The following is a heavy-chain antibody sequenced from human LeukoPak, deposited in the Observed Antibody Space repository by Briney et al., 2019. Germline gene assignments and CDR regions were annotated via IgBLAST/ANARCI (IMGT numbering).Heavy chain of an antibody. CDR3: ARGLEIYRIDY. J-gene: IGHJ4*02. Sequence: VGSLRLSCAASGFTFSSYEMNWVLQAPVKGLEWVSYISSIGSTIYYADSVKGRFTISRDNAKNSLYLQMNSLRAEDTVVYYCARGLEIYRIDYWGQGTLVTVSS. D-gene: IGHD2-2*02. CDR2: ISSIGSTI. V-gene: IGHV3-48*03. CDR1: GFTFSSYE.